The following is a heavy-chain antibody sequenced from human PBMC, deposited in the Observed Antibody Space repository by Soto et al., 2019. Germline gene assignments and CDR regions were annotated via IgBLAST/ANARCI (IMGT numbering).Heavy chain of an antibody. CDR2: IFPDDSDT. CDR3: FRGGVTSRTFDY. D-gene: IGHD3-16*01. Sequence: PGESLKISCKASGYIIKNYWIGWVRQMTGQGLEWMGIIFPDDSDTRCSPSFQGHVTISVDKSISTAYVQWSSLKASDSAIYYCFRGGVTSRTFDYWGQGTLVTVSS. V-gene: IGHV5-51*01. J-gene: IGHJ4*02. CDR1: GYIIKNYW.